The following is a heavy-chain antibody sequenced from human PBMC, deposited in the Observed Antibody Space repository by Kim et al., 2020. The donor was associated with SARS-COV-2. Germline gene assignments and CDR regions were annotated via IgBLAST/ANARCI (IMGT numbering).Heavy chain of an antibody. CDR2: ISYDGSNE. J-gene: IGHJ4*02. D-gene: IGHD4-17*01. CDR1: GFTFSNYG. Sequence: GGSLRLSCAASGFTFSNYGMYWVRQTPGKGLEWVAVISYDGSNEYYADSVKGRFTISRDNSKNTLYLQMNSLRAEDTAVYYCAKDPTTVTTSRYFDYWGQGTLVTVSS. CDR3: AKDPTTVTTSRYFDY. V-gene: IGHV3-30*18.